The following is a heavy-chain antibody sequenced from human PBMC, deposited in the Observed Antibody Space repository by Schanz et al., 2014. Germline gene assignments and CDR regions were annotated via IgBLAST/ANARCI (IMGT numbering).Heavy chain of an antibody. Sequence: EVQLVESGGGLVQPGESLRLSCAVSGFSFSSYSMSWVRQAPGKGLEWIAYISSGGTTIYYADSVKGRFTISRDNSKNTLSLQMNSLRAEDTAVYFCARDGGRDGYNLAFDVWGQGTLVTVSS. CDR1: GFSFSSYS. CDR2: ISSGGTTI. CDR3: ARDGGRDGYNLAFDV. D-gene: IGHD5-12*01. V-gene: IGHV3-23*04. J-gene: IGHJ3*01.